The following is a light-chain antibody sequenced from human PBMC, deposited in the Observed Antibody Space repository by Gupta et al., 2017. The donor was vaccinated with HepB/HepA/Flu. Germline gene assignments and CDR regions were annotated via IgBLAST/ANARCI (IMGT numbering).Light chain of an antibody. Sequence: EIVITQSPATLSVSPGERATLSCRASQSVSSNFAWYQQKPGQAPRLLIYAASTRATGVPARFRGSGSETEFTLTISSLQSEDFAVYYCQQYDNWPLTFGGGTKVEIK. CDR1: QSVSSN. CDR3: QQYDNWPLT. J-gene: IGKJ4*01. CDR2: AAS. V-gene: IGKV3-15*01.